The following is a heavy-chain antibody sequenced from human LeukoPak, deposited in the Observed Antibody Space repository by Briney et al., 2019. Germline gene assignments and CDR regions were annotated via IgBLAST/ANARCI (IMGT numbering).Heavy chain of an antibody. CDR1: GGSISSSSYY. Sequence: PSETLPLTCTVSGGSISSSSYYWGWIRQPPGKGLEWIGITYYSGTTYYDPSLKSRVTISVDTSKNQFSLKLSSVTATDSAVYFCASTRSSTWSFFDFWGQGTLVTVSS. CDR3: ASTRSSTWSFFDF. J-gene: IGHJ4*02. CDR2: TYYSGTT. V-gene: IGHV4-39*01. D-gene: IGHD6-13*01.